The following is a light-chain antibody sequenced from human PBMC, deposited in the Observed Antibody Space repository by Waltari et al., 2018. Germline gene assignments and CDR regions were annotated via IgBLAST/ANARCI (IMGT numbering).Light chain of an antibody. J-gene: IGLJ3*02. Sequence: SYELTQPPSVSVSPGQTARIACPGDAFPRKYVYVYQQKPSQAPKMVIYEDNKRPPGISERFSASSSGTLATLSIAGAQIEDEADYYCYSTDSTGNLWVFGGGTKVNVL. CDR2: EDN. CDR1: AFPRKY. V-gene: IGLV3-10*01. CDR3: YSTDSTGNLWV.